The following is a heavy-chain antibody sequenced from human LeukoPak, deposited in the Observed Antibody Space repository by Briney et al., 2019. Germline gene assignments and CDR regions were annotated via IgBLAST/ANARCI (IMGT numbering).Heavy chain of an antibody. CDR1: GFPVSSNY. CDR3: ARDTGYYDSSGYYETNLDY. CDR2: IYSGGST. Sequence: GGSLKLSCSASGFPVSSNYMSWVRQAPGKGLEWVSIIYSGGSTYYADSVKGRFTISRDNTKNSMYLQMNSLRAEDTAVYYCARDTGYYDSSGYYETNLDYWGQGTLVTVSS. D-gene: IGHD3-22*01. V-gene: IGHV3-66*01. J-gene: IGHJ4*02.